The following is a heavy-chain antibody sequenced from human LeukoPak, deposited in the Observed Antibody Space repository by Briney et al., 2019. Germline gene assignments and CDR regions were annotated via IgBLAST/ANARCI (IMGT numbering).Heavy chain of an antibody. Sequence: PGGSLRLSCAASGFTFSSYGMHWVRQAPGKGLEWVAFIRYDGSNKYYADSAKGRFTISRDNSKNTLYLQMNSLRAEDTAVYYCAKDTPNWGSYFDYWGQGTLVTVSS. D-gene: IGHD7-27*01. CDR1: GFTFSSYG. J-gene: IGHJ4*02. CDR2: IRYDGSNK. CDR3: AKDTPNWGSYFDY. V-gene: IGHV3-30*02.